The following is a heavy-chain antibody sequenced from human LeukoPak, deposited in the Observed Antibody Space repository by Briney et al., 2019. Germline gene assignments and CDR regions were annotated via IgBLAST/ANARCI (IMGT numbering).Heavy chain of an antibody. CDR3: ARDNWVDC. V-gene: IGHV3-48*04. CDR2: IDTSGTTM. J-gene: IGHJ5*01. CDR1: GFTFSKYS. Sequence: GGPLRLSCAASGFTFSKYSMTWVRQAPGQGLEWVSFIDTSGTTMYYTDSVKGRFTISRDNAKNSLYLQMNSLKVEDTAIYYCARDNWVDCWGQGTLVTVSS.